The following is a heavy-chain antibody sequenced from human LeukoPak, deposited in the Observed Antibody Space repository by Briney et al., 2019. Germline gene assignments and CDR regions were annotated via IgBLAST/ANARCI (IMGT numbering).Heavy chain of an antibody. CDR1: GGTFSSYA. V-gene: IGHV1-69*06. Sequence: SVKVSCKASGGTFSSYAISWVRQAPGQGLEWMGGIIPIFGTANYAQKFQGRVTITADKSTSTAYMELSSLRSEDTAVYYCVRGSRSSGWDLRAMGDYFDFWGQGTLVTVSS. D-gene: IGHD6-19*01. CDR2: IIPIFGTA. J-gene: IGHJ4*02. CDR3: VRGSRSSGWDLRAMGDYFDF.